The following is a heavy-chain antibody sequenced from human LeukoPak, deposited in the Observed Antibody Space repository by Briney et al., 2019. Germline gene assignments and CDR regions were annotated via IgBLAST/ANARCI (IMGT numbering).Heavy chain of an antibody. J-gene: IGHJ4*02. Sequence: GGSLRLSCAASGFTFGSYAMSWVRQAPGKGLEWVSVISGSGDRTYYADSVKGRFTISRDNSKNTLYLQMNSLRVKDTAVYYCAKPLNYDGSGRYYKNDYWGQGTLVTVSS. CDR2: ISGSGDRT. CDR1: GFTFGSYA. V-gene: IGHV3-23*01. CDR3: AKPLNYDGSGRYYKNDY. D-gene: IGHD3-10*01.